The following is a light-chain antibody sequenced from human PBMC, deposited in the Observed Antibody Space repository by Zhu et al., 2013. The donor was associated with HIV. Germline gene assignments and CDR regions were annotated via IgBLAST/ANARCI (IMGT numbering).Light chain of an antibody. CDR1: QSVSSSY. CDR2: GAS. V-gene: IGKV3-20*01. J-gene: IGKJ4*01. Sequence: IVLTQSPGTLSLSPGERATLSCRASQSVSSSYLAWYQQKPGQAPRLLIYGASSGATGIPDRFSGGGSGTDFTLTINGLEPEDFAVYYCQQYFGSPGRVTFGGGTKVEIK. CDR3: QQYFGSPGRVT.